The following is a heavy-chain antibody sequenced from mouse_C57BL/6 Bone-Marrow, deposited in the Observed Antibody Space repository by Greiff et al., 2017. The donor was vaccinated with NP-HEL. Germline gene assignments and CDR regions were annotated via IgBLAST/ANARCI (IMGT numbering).Heavy chain of an antibody. CDR2: IIPGSGGT. CDR3: ARSFGRYAMDY. Sequence: QVQLKQSGAELVRPGTSVKVSCKASGYAFTNYLIEWVKQRPGQGLEWIGVIIPGSGGTNYNEKFKGKATLTADKSSSTAYMKLSSLTSEDSAVYVCARSFGRYAMDYWGQGTSVTVSS. J-gene: IGHJ4*01. V-gene: IGHV1-54*01. CDR1: GYAFTNYL.